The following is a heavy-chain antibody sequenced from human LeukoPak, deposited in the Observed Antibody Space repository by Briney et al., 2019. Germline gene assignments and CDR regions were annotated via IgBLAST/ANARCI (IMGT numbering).Heavy chain of an antibody. V-gene: IGHV3-21*01. D-gene: IGHD6-13*01. CDR1: GFTFSSYS. CDR2: ISSSSSYI. J-gene: IGHJ4*02. Sequence: GGSLRPSCAASGFTFSSYSMNWVRQAPGKGLEWVSSISSSSSYIYYADSVKGRFTISRDNAKNSLYLQMNSLRAEDTAVYYCARVSPGYSSSWPRYFDYWGQGTLVTVSS. CDR3: ARVSPGYSSSWPRYFDY.